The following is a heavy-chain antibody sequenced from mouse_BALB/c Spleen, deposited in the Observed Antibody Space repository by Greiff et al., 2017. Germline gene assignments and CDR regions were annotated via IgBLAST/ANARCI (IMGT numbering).Heavy chain of an antibody. Sequence: HLVESGPELVKPGASVKMSCKASGYTFTSYVMHWVKQKPGQGLEWIGYINPYNDGTKYNEKFKGKATLTSDKSSSTAYMELSSLTSEDSAVYYCAVYYGYDAGFAYWGQGTLVTVSA. D-gene: IGHD2-2*01. J-gene: IGHJ3*01. CDR3: AVYYGYDAGFAY. CDR2: INPYNDGT. CDR1: GYTFTSYV. V-gene: IGHV1-14*01.